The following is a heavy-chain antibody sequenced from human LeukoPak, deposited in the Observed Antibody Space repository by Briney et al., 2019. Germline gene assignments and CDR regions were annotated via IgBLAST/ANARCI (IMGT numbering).Heavy chain of an antibody. CDR1: GYTFTGYY. CDR2: INPNSGGT. J-gene: IGHJ4*02. V-gene: IGHV1-2*02. Sequence: ASVKVSCKASGYTFTGYYMHWVRQAPGQGLEWMGWINPNSGGTNYAQKFQGRVTVTRDTSISTAYMELSRLRSDDTAVYYCARDQGSGWANDYWGQGTLVTVSS. D-gene: IGHD6-19*01. CDR3: ARDQGSGWANDY.